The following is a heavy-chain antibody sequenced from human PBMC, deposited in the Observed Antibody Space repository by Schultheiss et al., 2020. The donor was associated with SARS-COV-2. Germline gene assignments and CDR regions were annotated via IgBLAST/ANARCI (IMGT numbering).Heavy chain of an antibody. CDR2: ISGSGGST. CDR1: GFTFSSYA. Sequence: GGSLRLSCAASGFTFSSYAMSWVRQAPGKGLEWVSAISGSGGSTYYADSVKGRFTISRDNSKNSLYLQMNSLRAEDTAVYYCARDHSSSGFYYYYGMDVWGQGTTVTVSS. V-gene: IGHV3-23*01. CDR3: ARDHSSSGFYYYYGMDV. J-gene: IGHJ6*02. D-gene: IGHD3-22*01.